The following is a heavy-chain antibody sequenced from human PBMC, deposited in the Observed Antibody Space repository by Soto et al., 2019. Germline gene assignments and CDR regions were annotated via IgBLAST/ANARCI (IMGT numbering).Heavy chain of an antibody. CDR2: IYYSGST. CDR1: GGTISSYC. CDR3: ARQVVGSAKVWFDP. V-gene: IGHV4-39*01. J-gene: IGHJ5*02. Sequence: PSETLSLTCTVSGGTISSYCWGWIRQAPGRGLEWIGNIYYSGSTYYNPSLSSRVTISVDTSKSQFSLKLTSMTAADTAVYHCARQVVGSAKVWFDPWGQGTLVTVSS. D-gene: IGHD2-15*01.